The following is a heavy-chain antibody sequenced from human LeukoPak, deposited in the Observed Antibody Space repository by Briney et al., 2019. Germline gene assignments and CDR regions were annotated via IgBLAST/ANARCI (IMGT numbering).Heavy chain of an antibody. CDR3: ARDPRPTRGGGSGSYYNLIDN. V-gene: IGHV1-2*02. J-gene: IGHJ4*02. CDR1: GYTFTGYY. CDR2: INPNSGGT. Sequence: GASVKVSCKASGYTFTGYYMHWVRQAPGQGLEWMGWINPNSGGTNYAQKFQGRVTMTRDTSISTAYMELSRLRSDDTAVYYCARDPRPTRGGGSGSYYNLIDNWGQGTLVTVSS. D-gene: IGHD3-10*01.